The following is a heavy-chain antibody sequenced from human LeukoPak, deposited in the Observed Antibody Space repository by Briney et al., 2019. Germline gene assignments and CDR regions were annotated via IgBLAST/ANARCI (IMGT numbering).Heavy chain of an antibody. CDR3: ARARTTMVRAHYYYYMDV. D-gene: IGHD3-10*01. J-gene: IGHJ6*03. V-gene: IGHV4-34*01. CDR1: GGSFSGYY. Sequence: SETLSLTCAVYGGSFSGYYWSWIRQPPGKGLEWIGEINHSGSTNYNPSLKSRVTISVDASKNQFSLKLSSVTAADTAVYYCARARTTMVRAHYYYYMDVWGKGTTVTVSS. CDR2: INHSGST.